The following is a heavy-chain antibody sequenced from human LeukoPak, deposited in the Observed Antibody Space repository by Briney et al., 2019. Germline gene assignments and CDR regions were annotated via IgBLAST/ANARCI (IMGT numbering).Heavy chain of an antibody. J-gene: IGHJ4*02. Sequence: GGSLRLSCGASGFTFRNYWMSWVRQTPGKGLEWVANIKEEGSEKNYVDSVKGRFTISRDNAKNSLYLQMNSLRAEDTAVYYCARELLGGRADFDYWGQGTLVTVSS. CDR3: ARELLGGRADFDY. D-gene: IGHD1-26*01. V-gene: IGHV3-7*01. CDR2: IKEEGSEK. CDR1: GFTFRNYW.